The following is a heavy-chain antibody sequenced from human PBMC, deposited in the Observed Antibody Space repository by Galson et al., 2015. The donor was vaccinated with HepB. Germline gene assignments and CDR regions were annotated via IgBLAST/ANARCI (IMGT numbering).Heavy chain of an antibody. V-gene: IGHV3-33*01. J-gene: IGHJ4*02. CDR2: IWYDGSNK. Sequence: SLRLSCAASGFTFSSYGMHWVRQAPGKGLEWVAVIWYDGSNKYYADSVKGRFTISRDNSKNTLYLQMNSLRAEDTAVYYCARVRLSSSWDYYFDYWGQGTLVTVSS. D-gene: IGHD6-13*01. CDR3: ARVRLSSSWDYYFDY. CDR1: GFTFSSYG.